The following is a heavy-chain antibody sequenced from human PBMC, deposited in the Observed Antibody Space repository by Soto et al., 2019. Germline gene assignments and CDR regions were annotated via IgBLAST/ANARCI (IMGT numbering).Heavy chain of an antibody. Sequence: EVQLVQSGAEVKKPGESLKISCKASGYTFTNDWIGWVRQMPGKGLEWMGIIYPSDSDTRYDPSFQGQVTSSVDKSSSNAYQQWSSLKASDTAMYYCARTHIVATRRAWFDPWGQGTLGTGSS. CDR3: ARTHIVATRRAWFDP. CDR2: IYPSDSDT. V-gene: IGHV5-51*01. D-gene: IGHD5-12*01. CDR1: GYTFTNDW. J-gene: IGHJ5*02.